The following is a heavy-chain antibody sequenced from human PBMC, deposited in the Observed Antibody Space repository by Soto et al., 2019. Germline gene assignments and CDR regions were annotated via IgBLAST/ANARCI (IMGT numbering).Heavy chain of an antibody. CDR3: VYSSGGYSPQDY. CDR2: ISAYNGNT. V-gene: IGHV1-18*01. Sequence: QVQLVQSGAEVKKPGASVKVSCKASGSTFTSYGISWVRQAPGQGLEWMGWISAYNGNTNYAQKLQGRVTMITDTSTSTAYMELWILRSDDTAVYYCVYSSGGYSPQDYWGQGTLVTVSS. CDR1: GSTFTSYG. D-gene: IGHD6-19*01. J-gene: IGHJ4*02.